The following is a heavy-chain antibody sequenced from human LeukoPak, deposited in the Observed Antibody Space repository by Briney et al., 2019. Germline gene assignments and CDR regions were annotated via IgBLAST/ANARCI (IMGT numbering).Heavy chain of an antibody. V-gene: IGHV4-30-2*01. J-gene: IGHJ4*02. Sequence: SQTLSLTCAVSGGSISSGGYSWSWIRQPPGKGLEWIGYIYHSGSTYYNPSPKSRVTISVDRSKNQFSLKLSSVTAADTAVYYCASYQELQFDYWGQGTLVTVSS. CDR3: ASYQELQFDY. CDR1: GGSISSGGYS. CDR2: IYHSGST. D-gene: IGHD1-26*01.